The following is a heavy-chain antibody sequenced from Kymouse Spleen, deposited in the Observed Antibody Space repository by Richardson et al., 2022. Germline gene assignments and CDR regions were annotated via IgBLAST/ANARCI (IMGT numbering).Heavy chain of an antibody. D-gene: IGHD4-17*01. J-gene: IGHJ6*02. CDR2: IWYDGSNK. V-gene: IGHV3-33*01. CDR3: AREGGDYFYYYYGMDV. Sequence: QVQLVESGGGVVQPGRSLRLSCAASGFTFSSYGMHWVRQAPGKGLEWVAVIWYDGSNKYYADSVKGRFTISRDNSKNTLYLQMNSLRAEDTAVYYCAREGGDYFYYYYGMDVWGQGTTVTVSS. CDR1: GFTFSSYG.